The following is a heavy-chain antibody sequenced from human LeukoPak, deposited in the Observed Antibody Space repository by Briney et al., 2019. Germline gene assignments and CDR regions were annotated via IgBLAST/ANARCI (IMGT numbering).Heavy chain of an antibody. CDR1: GFTFSSYG. CDR2: IWYAGSNK. J-gene: IGHJ6*02. CDR3: ARDYYYDSSGYYYEYYYGMDV. V-gene: IGHV3-33*01. D-gene: IGHD3-22*01. Sequence: GGSLRLSCAASGFTFSSYGMHWVRQAPGKGLEWVAVIWYAGSNKYYADSVKGRFTISRDNSKNTLYLQMNSLRAEDTAVYYCARDYYYDSSGYYYEYYYGMDVWGQGTTVTVSS.